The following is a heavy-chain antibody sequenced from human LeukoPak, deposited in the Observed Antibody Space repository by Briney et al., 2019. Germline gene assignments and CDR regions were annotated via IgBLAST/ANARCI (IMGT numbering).Heavy chain of an antibody. CDR1: GGSFSGYY. J-gene: IGHJ4*02. D-gene: IGHD3-10*01. CDR3: ARIRYGSGSYALTHFDY. Sequence: TSETLSLTCAVYGGSFSGYYWSWIRQPPGKGLEWIGEINHSGSTNYNPSLKSRVTISVDTSKNQFSLKLTSVTAADTAVYYCARIRYGSGSYALTHFDYWGQGTLVTVSS. V-gene: IGHV4-34*01. CDR2: INHSGST.